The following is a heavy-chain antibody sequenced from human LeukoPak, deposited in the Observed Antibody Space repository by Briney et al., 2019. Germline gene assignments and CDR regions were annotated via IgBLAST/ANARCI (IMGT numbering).Heavy chain of an antibody. CDR3: ARNAYYDFWSGWPGYYMDV. CDR2: ISAYNGNT. V-gene: IGHV1-18*01. CDR1: GYTFTSYG. Sequence: ASVKVSCKASGYTFTSYGISWVRQAPGQGLEWMGWISAYNGNTNYAQKLQGRVTITRNTSISTAYMELSSLRSEDTAVYYCARNAYYDFWSGWPGYYMDVWGKGTTVTVSS. J-gene: IGHJ6*03. D-gene: IGHD3-3*01.